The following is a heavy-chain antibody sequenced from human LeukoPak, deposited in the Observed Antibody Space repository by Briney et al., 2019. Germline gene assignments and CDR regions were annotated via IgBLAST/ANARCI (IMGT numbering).Heavy chain of an antibody. CDR2: INQSGST. J-gene: IGHJ6*02. CDR3: ASGYSYVDRRYYYYYYGMDV. CDR1: GGSFSGYY. Sequence: SETLSLTCAVYGGSFSGYYCSWVRQPPGKGLELIGEINQSGSTNYNTSLKSRVTISVDTSKNQFSLKLSSVTAADTAVYYCASGYSYVDRRYYYYYYGMDVWGQGTTVTVSS. D-gene: IGHD5-18*01. V-gene: IGHV4-34*01.